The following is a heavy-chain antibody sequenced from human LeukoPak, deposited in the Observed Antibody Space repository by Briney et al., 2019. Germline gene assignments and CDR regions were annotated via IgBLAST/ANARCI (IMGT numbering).Heavy chain of an antibody. Sequence: SVKVSCKASGGTFSSYAVSWVRQAPGQGLQWMGGIIPIFGTANYAQKFQGRVTITADKSTSTAYMELSSLRSEDTAVYYCARGRGGKYCSGGSCYSYDYYYYMDVWGKGTTVTVSS. CDR3: ARGRGGKYCSGGSCYSYDYYYYMDV. D-gene: IGHD2-15*01. V-gene: IGHV1-69*06. CDR1: GGTFSSYA. CDR2: IIPIFGTA. J-gene: IGHJ6*03.